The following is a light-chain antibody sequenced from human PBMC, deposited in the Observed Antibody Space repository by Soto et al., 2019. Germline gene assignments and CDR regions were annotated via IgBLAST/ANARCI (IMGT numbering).Light chain of an antibody. V-gene: IGKV3-20*01. CDR3: QQYGSSLLT. CDR1: QSVSSSY. J-gene: IGKJ4*01. Sequence: EIVLTQSPGTLSLSPGERATLSCRASQSVSSSYLAWYQQKPGQAPRLLIYGASSRATGIPARFSGSGSGTDFTLTISRLEPEDFAVYYCQQYGSSLLTFGGGTKLEIK. CDR2: GAS.